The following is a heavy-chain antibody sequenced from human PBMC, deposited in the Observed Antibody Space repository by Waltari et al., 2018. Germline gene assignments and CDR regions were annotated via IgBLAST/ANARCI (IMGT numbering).Heavy chain of an antibody. CDR3: ARGGGSGSYLESGDYYYGMDV. V-gene: IGHV1-58*02. CDR2: IGVGSGKT. CDR1: GFTFTSSA. J-gene: IGHJ6*02. Sequence: QMQLVQSGPEVKKPGTSVKVSCKASGFTFTSSAMQWVRQARGQRLEWIGWIGVGSGKTNKAQNFKGRVTMTRDKSSSTAYRELCRLRFDDTAVYYCARGGGSGSYLESGDYYYGMDVWGQGTTVTVSS. D-gene: IGHD3-10*01.